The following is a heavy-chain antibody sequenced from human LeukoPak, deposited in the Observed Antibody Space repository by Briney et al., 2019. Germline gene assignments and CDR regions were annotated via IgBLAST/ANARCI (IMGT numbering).Heavy chain of an antibody. CDR2: ISVDGETT. CDR3: AQGYSAGWYPY. Sequence: GGSLRLSCAASGFTFSDYYMSWVRQAPGKGLEWISAISVDGETTYYADSVKGRFVISRDNSKNTLYLQLSSLTAEDTAVYYCAQGYSAGWYPYWGQGSLVSVSS. CDR1: GFTFSDYY. D-gene: IGHD5-12*01. V-gene: IGHV3-23*01. J-gene: IGHJ4*02.